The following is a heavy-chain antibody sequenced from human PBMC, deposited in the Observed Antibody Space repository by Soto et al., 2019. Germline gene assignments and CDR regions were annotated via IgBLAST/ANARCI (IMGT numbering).Heavy chain of an antibody. V-gene: IGHV3-33*01. CDR2: VWYDGSNK. CDR1: GFTFNNYA. D-gene: IGHD1-26*01. CDR3: VRDGFVGSGYFYYGLDV. Sequence: GGSLRLSCAASGFTFNNYAMHWVRQAPGRGLEWVAIVWYDGSNKYYADSVKGRFTISRDNSKNTLFLQMGSLGAEDTAVYFCVRDGFVGSGYFYYGLDVWGQGTTVTVSS. J-gene: IGHJ6*02.